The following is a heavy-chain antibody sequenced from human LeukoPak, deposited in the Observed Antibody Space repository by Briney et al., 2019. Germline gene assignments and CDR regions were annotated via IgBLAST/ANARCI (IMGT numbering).Heavy chain of an antibody. CDR1: GYSIGSGYY. CDR2: IYHSGST. J-gene: IGHJ3*02. V-gene: IGHV4-38-2*02. Sequence: SETLSLTCTVSGYSIGSGYYWGWIRQPPGKGLEWIGSIYHSGSTYYNPSLKSRVTISVDTSKNQFSLKLSSVTAADTAVYYCARVVSVYYDSSGYYHAFDIWGQGTMVTVSS. D-gene: IGHD3-22*01. CDR3: ARVVSVYYDSSGYYHAFDI.